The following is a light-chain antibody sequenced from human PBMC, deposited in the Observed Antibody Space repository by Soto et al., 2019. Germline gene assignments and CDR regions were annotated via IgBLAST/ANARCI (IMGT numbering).Light chain of an antibody. CDR2: QVS. V-gene: IGKV2-30*02. J-gene: IGKJ2*01. CDR1: RSLVHSDGNIY. CDR3: LQATHWPHT. Sequence: DVVLTQSPLSLSVTLGQPASISCGSSRSLVHSDGNIYLIWFQQRPGQSPRRLIYQVSNRDSGVPDRFSGSGSVTDFTLKISRVEAEDVRVYYCLQATHWPHTFAQGTKVDIK.